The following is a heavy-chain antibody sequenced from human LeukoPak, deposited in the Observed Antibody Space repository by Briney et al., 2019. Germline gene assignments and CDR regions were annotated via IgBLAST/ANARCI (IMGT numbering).Heavy chain of an antibody. V-gene: IGHV1-2*02. CDR2: IDPNSGGK. CDR1: GYTFTGYY. CDR3: ASTADTFIHYDSSGPFDY. J-gene: IGHJ4*02. D-gene: IGHD3-22*01. Sequence: ASVKVSCKASGYTFTGYYMHWVRQAPGQGLEWMGWIDPNSGGKNYAQKLQGRVTMSADTSTSTAYMELRSLRSDDTAVYYCASTADTFIHYDSSGPFDYWGQGTLVTVSS.